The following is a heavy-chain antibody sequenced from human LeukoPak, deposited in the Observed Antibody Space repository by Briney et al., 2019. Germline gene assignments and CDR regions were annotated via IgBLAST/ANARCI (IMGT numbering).Heavy chain of an antibody. D-gene: IGHD1-26*01. CDR3: ARIPYSGSYGYFDY. Sequence: SETLSLTCTVSGGSISSSSYYWGWIRQPPGKGLEWIGSIYYSGSTYYNPSLKSRVTISVDTSKNQFSPKLSSVTAADTAVYYCARIPYSGSYGYFDYWGQGTLVTVSS. J-gene: IGHJ4*02. V-gene: IGHV4-39*01. CDR1: GGSISSSSYY. CDR2: IYYSGST.